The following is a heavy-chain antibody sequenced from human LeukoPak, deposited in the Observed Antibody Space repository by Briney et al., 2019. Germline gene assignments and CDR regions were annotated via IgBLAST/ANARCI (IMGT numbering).Heavy chain of an antibody. Sequence: SETLSLTCSVSGYSIKNGYYWDWIRQAPGKGLEWLGSILHTGKTFYNPSLKSRLTLSVDTSKNQFSLNLRFVTASDTAVYYCARGNAFDVWGQGTMVTVSS. CDR1: GYSIKNGYY. J-gene: IGHJ3*01. V-gene: IGHV4-38-2*02. CDR3: ARGNAFDV. CDR2: ILHTGKT.